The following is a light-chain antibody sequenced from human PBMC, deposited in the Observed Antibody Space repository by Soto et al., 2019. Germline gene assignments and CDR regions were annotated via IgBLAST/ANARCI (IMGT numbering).Light chain of an antibody. J-gene: IGKJ4*01. CDR1: QFVSSW. Sequence: DIQMTQSPSTLSASVGDRVTITCRASQFVSSWVAGYQQTPGTAPKLLLYKASTLESGVPSRFSGSLSGTEFNLTISSLHPDDFATYYCQHYNSYPPTFGRGTKVEI. V-gene: IGKV1-5*03. CDR2: KAS. CDR3: QHYNSYPPT.